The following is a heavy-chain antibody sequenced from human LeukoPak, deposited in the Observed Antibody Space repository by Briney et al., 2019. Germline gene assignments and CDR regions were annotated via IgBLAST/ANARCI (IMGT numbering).Heavy chain of an antibody. CDR3: AKDTFRGGNCYFPFDF. CDR1: GFTFSTYA. J-gene: IGHJ4*02. D-gene: IGHD2-15*01. Sequence: AGGSLRLSCAASGFTFSTYALTWVRQAPGKGLEWISGINASGSTTYYADSVKGRFTSYRDNYKDTLHLQMNSLRADDTPVYFCAKDTFRGGNCYFPFDFWGQGALVTVSS. CDR2: INASGSTT. V-gene: IGHV3-23*01.